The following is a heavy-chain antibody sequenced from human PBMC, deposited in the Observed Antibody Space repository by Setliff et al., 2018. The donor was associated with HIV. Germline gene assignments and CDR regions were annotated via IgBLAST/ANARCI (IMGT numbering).Heavy chain of an antibody. D-gene: IGHD1-26*01. J-gene: IGHJ3*01. CDR2: IKEDESEK. V-gene: IGHV3-7*01. CDR3: VRDDRYLHGGSLVAGDAFDL. CDR1: GFSYSTYW. Sequence: GGSLRLSSAPSGFSYSTYWMSWVRQAPGKGLEWVANIKEDESEKYYVDSVKGRFTSSRDNSKKSLFLQMNSLRAEDTAVYYCVRDDRYLHGGSLVAGDAFDLWGQGTMVTVSS.